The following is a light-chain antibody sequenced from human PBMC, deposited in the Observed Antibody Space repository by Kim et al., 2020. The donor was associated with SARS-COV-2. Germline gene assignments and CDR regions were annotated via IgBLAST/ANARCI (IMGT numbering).Light chain of an antibody. CDR1: QSFSSNF. V-gene: IGKV3-20*01. CDR3: QQYATSPET. Sequence: ENVLTQSPGTLSLSPGERATLSCRASQSFSSNFLAWYQQKAGQAPRLVIYSASSRASGIPDRFSGSGSGTDFTLTISTLEPEDFAVYYCQQYATSPETFGQGTKVDIK. J-gene: IGKJ1*01. CDR2: SAS.